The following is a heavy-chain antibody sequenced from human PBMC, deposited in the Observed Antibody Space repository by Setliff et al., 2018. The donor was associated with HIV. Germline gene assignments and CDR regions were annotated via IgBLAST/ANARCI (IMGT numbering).Heavy chain of an antibody. D-gene: IGHD3-22*01. CDR2: ISYDGSKK. Sequence: GGSLRLSCAASGFTFSSYAMHWVRQAPGKGLEWVAVISYDGSKKYYADSVKGRFTISRDNSKNTLYLQMNRLRKEDLAIYYCARVSVGLIVVVNADFWGQGTLVTVSS. CDR3: ARVSVGLIVVVNADF. J-gene: IGHJ4*02. V-gene: IGHV3-30*03. CDR1: GFTFSSYA.